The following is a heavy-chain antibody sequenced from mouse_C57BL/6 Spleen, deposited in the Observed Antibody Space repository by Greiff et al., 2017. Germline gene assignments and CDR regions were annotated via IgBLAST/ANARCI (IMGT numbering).Heavy chain of an antibody. Sequence: VQLQQPGAELVKPGASVKLSCKASGYTFTSYWMQWVKQRPGQGLAWIGEIDPSDSYTNYKQKFKGKATLTVDTSSSTAYMQLSSLTSEDSAVYYCARRGYDYDGFAYWGQGTLVTVSA. CDR2: IDPSDSYT. J-gene: IGHJ3*01. CDR1: GYTFTSYW. CDR3: ARRGYDYDGFAY. D-gene: IGHD2-4*01. V-gene: IGHV1-50*01.